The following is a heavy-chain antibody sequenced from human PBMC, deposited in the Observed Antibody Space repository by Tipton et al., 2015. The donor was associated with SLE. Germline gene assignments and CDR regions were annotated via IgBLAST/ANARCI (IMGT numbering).Heavy chain of an antibody. CDR3: ARDSLSGDNWFDP. V-gene: IGHV4-59*01. D-gene: IGHD1-1*01. Sequence: TLSLTCTVSGGSIRSYYWSWIRQPPGKGLEWIGNIYNSGSTNYNPSLKSRVTMSLDTSKNQFSLKLSSVTAADTAVYYCARDSLSGDNWFDPWGQGTLVTVSS. CDR1: GGSIRSYY. J-gene: IGHJ5*02. CDR2: IYNSGST.